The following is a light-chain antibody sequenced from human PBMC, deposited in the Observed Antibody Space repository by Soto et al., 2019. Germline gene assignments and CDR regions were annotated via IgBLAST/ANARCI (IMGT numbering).Light chain of an antibody. CDR2: KAS. Sequence: DIQMTQSPSTLSASVGDRVTITCRASQSIGRWLAWYQQKPGKAPKLLIYKASSLESGVTSRFSGSGSETEFTLTISSLQPDDFATYYCQQYNDYHTFGQGTKLETK. J-gene: IGKJ2*01. CDR3: QQYNDYHT. CDR1: QSIGRW. V-gene: IGKV1-5*03.